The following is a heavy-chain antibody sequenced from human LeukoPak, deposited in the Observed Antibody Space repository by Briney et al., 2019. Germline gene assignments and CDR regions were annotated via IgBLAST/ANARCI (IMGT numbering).Heavy chain of an antibody. CDR1: GYTFTDYF. Sequence: ASVKVSCKASGYTFTDYFLHWVRQAPGQGLEWMGWINPNSGGTNYAQKFQGRVTMTRDTSISTAYMELSRLRSDDTAVYYCARDSEVYYDSSGYYSPWGQGTLVTVSS. CDR2: INPNSGGT. D-gene: IGHD3-22*01. V-gene: IGHV1-2*02. CDR3: ARDSEVYYDSSGYYSP. J-gene: IGHJ5*02.